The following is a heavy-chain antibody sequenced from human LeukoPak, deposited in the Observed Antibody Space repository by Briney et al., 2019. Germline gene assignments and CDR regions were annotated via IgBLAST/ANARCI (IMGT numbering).Heavy chain of an antibody. D-gene: IGHD3/OR15-3a*01. CDR2: TQPDGSDK. CDR3: ARDDGFSCFSY. V-gene: IGHV3-7*01. J-gene: IGHJ4*02. CDR1: GFTFSNSW. Sequence: GGSLGLSCAASGFTFSNSWMNWVRQAPGKGLEWVASTQPDGSDKYYVDSVKGRFTISRDNAKNSLYLQMNGLRAEDTAVYYCARDDGFSCFSYWGQGTLVTVSS.